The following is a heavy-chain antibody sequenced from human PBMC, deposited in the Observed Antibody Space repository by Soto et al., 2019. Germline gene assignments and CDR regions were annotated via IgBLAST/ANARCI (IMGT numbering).Heavy chain of an antibody. V-gene: IGHV4-31*11. CDR2: IYYSGST. Sequence: PSETLSLTCAVSGGSISSGGYYWSWIRQHPGKGLEWIGYIYYSGSTYYNPSLKSRVTISVDTSKNQFSLKLSSVTAADTAVYYCAREKMADYYDSSGYYYPLQYYFDYWGQGTLVTVSS. J-gene: IGHJ4*02. CDR1: GGSISSGGYY. D-gene: IGHD3-22*01. CDR3: AREKMADYYDSSGYYYPLQYYFDY.